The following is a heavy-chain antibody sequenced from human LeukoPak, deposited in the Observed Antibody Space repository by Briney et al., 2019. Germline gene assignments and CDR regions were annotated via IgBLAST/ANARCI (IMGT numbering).Heavy chain of an antibody. V-gene: IGHV3-21*01. J-gene: IGHJ4*02. D-gene: IGHD1-20*01. CDR2: ISTSSSFI. CDR3: ARDDNWNDKPFDH. Sequence: GGSLRLSCAASGFTLSYYTMNWVRQAPGKGLEWVSSISTSSSFIHSADSVKGRFTISRDNANNSLYLQMNSLRAEDTALYYCARDDNWNDKPFDHWGQGVLVTVSS. CDR1: GFTLSYYT.